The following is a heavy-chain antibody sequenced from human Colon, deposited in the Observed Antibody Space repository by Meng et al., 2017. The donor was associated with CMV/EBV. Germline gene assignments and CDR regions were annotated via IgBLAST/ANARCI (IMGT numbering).Heavy chain of an antibody. CDR3: AGAARDRIHYYGSGSYFAS. J-gene: IGHJ4*02. Sequence: SETLSLTCTVSGGSISSSSYYWGWIRQPPGKGLEWIGSIYYSGSTYYNPSLKSRVTISVDTSKNQFSLRLTSVTAADTAVYYCAGAARDRIHYYGSGSYFASWGQGTLVTVSS. V-gene: IGHV4-39*07. D-gene: IGHD3-10*01. CDR1: GGSISSSSYY. CDR2: IYYSGST.